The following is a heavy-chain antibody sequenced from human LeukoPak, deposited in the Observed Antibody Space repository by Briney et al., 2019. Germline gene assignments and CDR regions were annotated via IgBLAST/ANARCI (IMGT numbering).Heavy chain of an antibody. J-gene: IGHJ4*02. Sequence: ASVKVSCKASGYTFTSYAMHWVRQAPGQRLEWMGWINAGNGNTKYSQEFQGRVTITRDTSASTAYMELSSLRSEDMAVYYCARAPPTYYYDSSGSGHYFDYWGQGILVTVSS. CDR1: GYTFTSYA. CDR3: ARAPPTYYYDSSGSGHYFDY. V-gene: IGHV1-3*03. CDR2: INAGNGNT. D-gene: IGHD3-22*01.